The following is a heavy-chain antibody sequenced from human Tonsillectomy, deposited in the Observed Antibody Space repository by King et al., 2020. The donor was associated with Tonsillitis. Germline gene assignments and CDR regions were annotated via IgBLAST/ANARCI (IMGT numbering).Heavy chain of an antibody. CDR3: AGAPARDWNAPRYWYFDL. Sequence: VQLVESGAEVKRPGASVKVSCETSGYTFTSYGIGWVRQAPGQGLEWMGWLSGYNGNTNYAQKFQGRVTMTTDTSTSTAYMEVRSLSSDDTAVYYCAGAPARDWNAPRYWYFDLWGRGTLVTVSS. CDR2: LSGYNGNT. D-gene: IGHD1-1*01. CDR1: GYTFTSYG. V-gene: IGHV1-18*01. J-gene: IGHJ2*01.